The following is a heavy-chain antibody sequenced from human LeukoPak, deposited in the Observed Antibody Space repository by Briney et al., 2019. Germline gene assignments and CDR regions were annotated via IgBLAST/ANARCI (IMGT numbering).Heavy chain of an antibody. CDR1: GGTFSSYA. CDR2: IIPIFGTA. D-gene: IGHD6-19*01. Sequence: GASVKVSCKASGGTFSSYAISWVRQAPGQGLEWMGGIIPIFGTANYAQKFQGRVTITTDESTSTAYMELSSLRSEDTAVYYCARTSSGWYAPGDYWGQGTLVTVSS. CDR3: ARTSSGWYAPGDY. V-gene: IGHV1-69*05. J-gene: IGHJ4*02.